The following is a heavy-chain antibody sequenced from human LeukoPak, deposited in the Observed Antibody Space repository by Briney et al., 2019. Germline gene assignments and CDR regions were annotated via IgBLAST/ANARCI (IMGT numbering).Heavy chain of an antibody. CDR3: AELGITMIGGV. J-gene: IGHJ6*04. Sequence: PGGSLRLSCAASGFTSSSYEMNWVRQAPGKGLEWVSYISSSGSTIYHADSVKGRFTISRDNAKNSLYLQMNSLRAEDTAVYYCAELGITMIGGVWGKGTTVTISS. CDR2: ISSSGSTI. V-gene: IGHV3-48*03. D-gene: IGHD3-10*02. CDR1: GFTSSSYE.